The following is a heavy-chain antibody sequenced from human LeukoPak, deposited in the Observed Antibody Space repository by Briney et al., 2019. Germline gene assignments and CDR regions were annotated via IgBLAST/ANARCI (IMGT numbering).Heavy chain of an antibody. CDR2: INHSGST. Sequence: TSETLSLTCAVYGGSFSGYYWSWIRQPPGKGLEWIGEINHSGSTNYNPSLKSRVTISVDTSKNQFSLKLSSVTAADTAVYYCARGRRYSYGYVRYYYYYYMDVWGKGTTVTVSS. V-gene: IGHV4-34*01. J-gene: IGHJ6*03. CDR1: GGSFSGYY. D-gene: IGHD5-18*01. CDR3: ARGRRYSYGYVRYYYYYYMDV.